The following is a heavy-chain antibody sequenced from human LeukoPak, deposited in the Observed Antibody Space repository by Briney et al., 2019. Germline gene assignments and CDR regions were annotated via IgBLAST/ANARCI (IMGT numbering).Heavy chain of an antibody. D-gene: IGHD6-19*01. V-gene: IGHV4-59*08. J-gene: IGHJ5*02. CDR2: IYYSGST. CDR1: GGSISSYY. CDR3: ARLLYSSGWYSSGWFDP. Sequence: SETLSLTCTVSGGSISSYYWSWIRQPPGKGLEWIGYIYYSGSTNYNPSLKSRGTISVDTSKNQLSLKLSSVTAADTAVYYCARLLYSSGWYSSGWFDPWGQGTLVTVFS.